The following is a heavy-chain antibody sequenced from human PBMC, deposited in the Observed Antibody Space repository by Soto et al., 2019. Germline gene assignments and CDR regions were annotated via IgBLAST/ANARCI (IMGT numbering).Heavy chain of an antibody. D-gene: IGHD2-15*01. J-gene: IGHJ4*02. CDR1: GGSISSYY. CDR2: IYYSGST. V-gene: IGHV4-59*08. CDR3: ARLPHLDVVAATEADF. Sequence: SETLSLTCTVSGGSISSYYWTWIRQPPGKGLEWIGYIYYSGSTNYNPSLKSRVTISVDTSKNQFSLHLSSVTAADTAVYYCARLPHLDVVAATEADFWGQGILVTVSS.